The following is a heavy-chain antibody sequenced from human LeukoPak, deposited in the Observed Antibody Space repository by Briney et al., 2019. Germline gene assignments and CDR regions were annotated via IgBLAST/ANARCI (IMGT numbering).Heavy chain of an antibody. V-gene: IGHV1-2*02. Sequence: ASVKVSCKASGYTFAGYYLFWVRQAPGQGLEWMGWINPNSGATKYAQKFQGRVTLTGDTALRTTYMELSSVRSDDTAVYYCARDERYSYGDNHYPDLGFWGQGTPVTVSS. J-gene: IGHJ4*02. CDR3: ARDERYSYGDNHYPDLGF. CDR1: GYTFAGYY. CDR2: INPNSGAT. D-gene: IGHD4/OR15-4a*01.